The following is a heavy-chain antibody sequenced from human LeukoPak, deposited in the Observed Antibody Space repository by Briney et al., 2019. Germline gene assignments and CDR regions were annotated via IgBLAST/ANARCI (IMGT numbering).Heavy chain of an antibody. CDR3: ARESSGWYAAATNDY. CDR2: IYYSGST. V-gene: IGHV4-39*07. J-gene: IGHJ4*02. Sequence: SETLYLTCTVSGGSISSSSYYWGWIRQPPGKGLEWIGSIYYSGSTYYNPSLKSRVTISVDTSKNQFSLKLSSVTAADTAVYYCARESSGWYAAATNDYWGRGTLVTVSS. D-gene: IGHD6-19*01. CDR1: GGSISSSSYY.